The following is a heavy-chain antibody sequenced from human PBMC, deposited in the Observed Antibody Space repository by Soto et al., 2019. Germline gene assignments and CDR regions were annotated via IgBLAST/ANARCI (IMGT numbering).Heavy chain of an antibody. CDR3: ARGYYYGSGSSPDY. D-gene: IGHD3-10*01. Sequence: QVQLVQSGAEVKKPGASVKVSCKASGYTFTNYDINWVRPATGQGLEWMGWMNPNSGNTGYAQKFQGRVSMTRNTSISTAYMELSSLRSEDTAVYYCARGYYYGSGSSPDYWGQGTLVTVSS. CDR1: GYTFTNYD. J-gene: IGHJ4*02. V-gene: IGHV1-8*01. CDR2: MNPNSGNT.